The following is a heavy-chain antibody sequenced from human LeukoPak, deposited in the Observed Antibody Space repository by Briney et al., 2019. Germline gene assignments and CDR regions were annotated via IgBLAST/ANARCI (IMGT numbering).Heavy chain of an antibody. V-gene: IGHV3-30*02. Sequence: GGSLRLSCAASGFTFSSYGMHWVRQAPGQGLGWVAFIRYDGNYKYNADSVKGRFTISRDNSKNTLYLQMNSLRAEDTAVYYCAKDTSWMTRAYYMDVWGKGTTVIISS. CDR2: IRYDGNYK. CDR1: GFTFSSYG. CDR3: AKDTSWMTRAYYMDV. D-gene: IGHD4-11*01. J-gene: IGHJ6*03.